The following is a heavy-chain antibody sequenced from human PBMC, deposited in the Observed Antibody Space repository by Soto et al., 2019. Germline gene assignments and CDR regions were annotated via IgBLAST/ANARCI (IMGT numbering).Heavy chain of an antibody. CDR1: GFTFSSYA. D-gene: IGHD3-3*01. J-gene: IGHJ4*02. CDR2: ISGSGGST. Sequence: GGSLRLSCAASGFTFSSYAMSWVRQAPGKGLEWVSAISGSGGSTYYADSVKGRFTISRDNSKKTLYLQMDSLRADDTAVFYCAKGKANTVFGVVTIFDYWGQGTQVTVSS. CDR3: AKGKANTVFGVVTIFDY. V-gene: IGHV3-23*01.